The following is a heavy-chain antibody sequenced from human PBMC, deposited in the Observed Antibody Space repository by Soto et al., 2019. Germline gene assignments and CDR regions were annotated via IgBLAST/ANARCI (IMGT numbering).Heavy chain of an antibody. V-gene: IGHV1-69*12. CDR1: GGTFSSYA. CDR3: ARPTRYYYDSSGQAAWFDP. D-gene: IGHD3-22*01. J-gene: IGHJ5*02. CDR2: IIPIFGTA. Sequence: QVQLVQSGAEVKKPGSSVKVSCKASGGTFSSYAISWVRQDPGQGVEWVGGIIPIFGTANYGKKFQGRGTITADESTSTAYMELSSLRSEDTAVYYCARPTRYYYDSSGQAAWFDPWGQGTLVTVSS.